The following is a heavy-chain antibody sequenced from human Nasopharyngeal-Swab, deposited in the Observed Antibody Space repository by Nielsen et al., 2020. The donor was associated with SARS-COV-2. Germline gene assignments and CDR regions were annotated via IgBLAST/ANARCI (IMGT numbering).Heavy chain of an antibody. D-gene: IGHD3-9*01. Sequence: GESLKISCAASGFTFSNYSMNWVRQAPGKGLEWVSSISSGSGYIFYADSVKGRFTVSRDNAKRSLFLQMNSLKADDTAVYYCARWDSLTAPPWGQGTLVTVSS. CDR3: ARWDSLTAPP. J-gene: IGHJ5*02. CDR1: GFTFSNYS. V-gene: IGHV3-21*01. CDR2: ISSGSGYI.